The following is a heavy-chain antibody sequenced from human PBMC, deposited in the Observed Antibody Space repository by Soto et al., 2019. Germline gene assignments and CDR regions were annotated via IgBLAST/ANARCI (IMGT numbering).Heavy chain of an antibody. CDR2: TNAGNGNT. CDR3: ARGPLEYSDSSGYYTSAYNWFDP. Sequence: SVKVACKASGYTFTSYAMHWVRQAPVPRLEWMGWTNAGNGNTKYSQKFQGRVTITRDTSASTAYTELSSLRSEDTAVYYCARGPLEYSDSSGYYTSAYNWFDPWGKGNLVTVSS. D-gene: IGHD3-22*01. CDR1: GYTFTSYA. J-gene: IGHJ5*02. V-gene: IGHV1-3*01.